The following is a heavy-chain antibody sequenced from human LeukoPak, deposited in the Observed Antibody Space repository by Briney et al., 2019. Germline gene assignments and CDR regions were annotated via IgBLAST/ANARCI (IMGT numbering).Heavy chain of an antibody. CDR3: ARDYGVVVVAATNRGTGEDYFDY. Sequence: ASVKVSCKASGGTFSSYAISWVRQAPGQGLEWMGRIIPILGIANYAQKFQGRVTITADKSTSTAYMELSSLRSEDTAVYYCARDYGVVVVAATNRGTGEDYFDYWGQGTLVTVSS. V-gene: IGHV1-69*04. D-gene: IGHD2-15*01. CDR1: GGTFSSYA. J-gene: IGHJ4*02. CDR2: IIPILGIA.